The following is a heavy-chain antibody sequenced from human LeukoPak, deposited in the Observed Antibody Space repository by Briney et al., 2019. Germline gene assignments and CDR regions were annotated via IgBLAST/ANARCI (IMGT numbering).Heavy chain of an antibody. D-gene: IGHD6-13*01. V-gene: IGHV3-30*18. J-gene: IGHJ1*01. CDR1: GFTFSSHG. CDR2: ISYDGSTK. CDR3: AKESGSRSYGAYSPH. Sequence: GGSLRLSCAASGFTFSSHGMQWVRQAPGKGLEWVAVISYDGSTKYYADSVKGRFTISRDNSKSTLYLQMNSLRAEDTAVYYCAKESGSRSYGAYSPHWGQGTLVTVSS.